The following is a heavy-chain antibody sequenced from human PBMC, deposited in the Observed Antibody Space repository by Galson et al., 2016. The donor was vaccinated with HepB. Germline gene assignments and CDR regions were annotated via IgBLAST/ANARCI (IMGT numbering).Heavy chain of an antibody. V-gene: IGHV3-7*01. D-gene: IGHD2-15*01. CDR2: IRNDGSER. CDR1: GFTFSNYW. J-gene: IGHJ4*01. Sequence: SLRLSCAGYGFTFSNYWLSWVRQPPGKGLQWVAKIRNDGSERFYAKSVKGRFTISRDNSNNSLFLEMNSRRVDDTAVYCCPKRRVAVAATFLHDFDSWGHGTHVIVAS. CDR3: PKRRVAVAATFLHDFDS.